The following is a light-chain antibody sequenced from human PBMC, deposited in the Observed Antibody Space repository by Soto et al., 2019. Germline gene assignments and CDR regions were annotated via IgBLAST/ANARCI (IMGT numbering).Light chain of an antibody. J-gene: IGLJ2*01. CDR1: SSDVGGYNY. V-gene: IGLV2-11*01. CDR2: DVS. Sequence: QSALTQPRSVSGSPGQSVTISCVGTSSDVGGYNYVSWYQQHPGKAPKLMIYDVSERPSGVPDRFSGSKSGNTASLTISGLQAEDEADYYCSSYASSISRVFGGGTKLTVL. CDR3: SSYASSISRV.